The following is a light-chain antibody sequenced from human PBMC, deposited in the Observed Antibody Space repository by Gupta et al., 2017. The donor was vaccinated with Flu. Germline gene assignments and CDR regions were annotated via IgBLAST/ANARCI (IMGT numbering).Light chain of an antibody. CDR2: LNSDGSH. Sequence: QLVLTQSPSASASLGASVKLTCTLSSGHSSYAIAWHQQQPEKGPRYLMKLNSDGSHSKGDGIPDRFSGSSSGAERNLXIXSLQSEXDDDYYCQTGGTGILGFGGGTKLTVL. V-gene: IGLV4-69*01. J-gene: IGLJ3*02. CDR3: QTGGTGILG. CDR1: SGHSSYA.